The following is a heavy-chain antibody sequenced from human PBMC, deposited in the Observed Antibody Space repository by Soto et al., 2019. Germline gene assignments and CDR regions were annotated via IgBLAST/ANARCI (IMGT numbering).Heavy chain of an antibody. J-gene: IGHJ3*02. CDR3: ARGGGRGDFWSGYAFDI. V-gene: IGHV1-8*01. CDR1: GYTFTSYD. D-gene: IGHD3-3*01. CDR2: MNPNSGNT. Sequence: QVQLVQSGAEVKKPGASVKVSCKASGYTFTSYDINWVRQATGQGLEWMGWMNPNSGNTGYAQKFQGRVTMTRNTSKSPAYMELSSVGSEDTAVYYCARGGGRGDFWSGYAFDIWGQGTMVTVSS.